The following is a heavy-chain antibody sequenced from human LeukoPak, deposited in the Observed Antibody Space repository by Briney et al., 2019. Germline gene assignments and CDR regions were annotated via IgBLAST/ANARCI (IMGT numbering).Heavy chain of an antibody. CDR2: IRYDGSNK. D-gene: IGHD6-13*01. CDR3: ARLRGKYSSSWYLDY. CDR1: GFTFSSYG. J-gene: IGHJ4*02. V-gene: IGHV3-33*01. Sequence: GRSLRLSCAASGFTFSSYGMHWVRQAPGKGLEWVAFIRYDGSNKYYADSVKGRFTISRDNSKNTLYLQMNSLRAEDTAVYYCARLRGKYSSSWYLDYWGQGTLVTVSS.